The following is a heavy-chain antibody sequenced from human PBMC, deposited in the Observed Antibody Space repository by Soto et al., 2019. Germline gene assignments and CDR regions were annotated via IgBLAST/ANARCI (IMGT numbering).Heavy chain of an antibody. D-gene: IGHD6-13*01. J-gene: IGHJ6*04. CDR1: GFTFSSDA. V-gene: IGHV3-23*01. Sequence: EVQLLESGGGLVPPGGSLRLSCAASGFTFSSDAMSWVRQAPGKGLEWVSVISGSGDSTYYAASVRGRFTISRANSKKTLYLQMNSLRAEDTAVYYCANDRVGAAAGPTKFYGMDVWGKGTTVTVSS. CDR2: ISGSGDST. CDR3: ANDRVGAAAGPTKFYGMDV.